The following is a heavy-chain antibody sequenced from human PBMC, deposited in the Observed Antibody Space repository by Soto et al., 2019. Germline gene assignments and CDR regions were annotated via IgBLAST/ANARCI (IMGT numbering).Heavy chain of an antibody. CDR3: ARSTVTTPFNDY. Sequence: PGGSLRLSCAASGFTFSSYAMHWVRQAPGKGLEWVAVISYDGSNKYYADSVKGRFTISRDNSKNTLYLQMNSLRAEDTAVYYCARSTVTTPFNDYWGQGTLVTISS. V-gene: IGHV3-30-3*01. CDR2: ISYDGSNK. D-gene: IGHD4-4*01. CDR1: GFTFSSYA. J-gene: IGHJ4*02.